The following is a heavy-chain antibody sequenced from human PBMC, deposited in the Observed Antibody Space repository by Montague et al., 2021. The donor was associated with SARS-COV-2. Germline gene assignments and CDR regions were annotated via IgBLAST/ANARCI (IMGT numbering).Heavy chain of an antibody. CDR2: IHHGGST. Sequence: SETLSLTCAVHGGSFSTYSWNWIRQPPGKGLEWIGEIHHGGSTNYNPSLKSRVTISADTSKNQFSLKLTSVAAADTAVYYCARLGDGVVPSPILGVGPYYSYYDMEVWGKGTTVTVYS. CDR1: GGSFSTYS. V-gene: IGHV4-34*01. D-gene: IGHD3-10*01. J-gene: IGHJ6*03. CDR3: ARLGDGVVPSPILGVGPYYSYYDMEV.